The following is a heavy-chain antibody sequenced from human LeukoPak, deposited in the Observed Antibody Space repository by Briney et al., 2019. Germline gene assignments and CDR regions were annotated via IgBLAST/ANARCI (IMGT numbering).Heavy chain of an antibody. CDR3: ARFWSGAGFFDY. D-gene: IGHD3-3*01. V-gene: IGHV1-3*03. J-gene: IGHJ4*02. CDR1: GYTFTSYA. CDR2: INAGNGNT. Sequence: ASVKVSCKASGYTFTSYAMHWVRQAPGQRLERMGWINAGNGNTKYSQEFQGRVTITRDTSASTAYMELSSLRSEDMAVYYCARFWSGAGFFDYWGQGTLVTVSS.